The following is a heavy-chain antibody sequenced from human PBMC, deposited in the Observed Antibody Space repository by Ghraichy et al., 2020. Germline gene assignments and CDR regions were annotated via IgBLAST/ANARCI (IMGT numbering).Heavy chain of an antibody. Sequence: GGSLRLSCAGPGFTFNDYYMSWFRQAPGKGLEWVSYISGSSSYTKYADSVKGRFTISRDNAKNSLYLQMNSLRAEDTGVYYCARAVVVAAPDAFDIWGQGTMVTVS. J-gene: IGHJ3*02. CDR1: GFTFNDYY. D-gene: IGHD2-15*01. CDR2: ISGSSSYT. CDR3: ARAVVVAAPDAFDI. V-gene: IGHV3-11*06.